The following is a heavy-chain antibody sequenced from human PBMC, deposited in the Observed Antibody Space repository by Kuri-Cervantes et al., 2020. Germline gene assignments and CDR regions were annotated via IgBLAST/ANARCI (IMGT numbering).Heavy chain of an antibody. CDR3: AKGAGPLYYYFDY. CDR2: ISWNSDSI. Sequence: SLKISCAASGFTLSNYWMHWVRQAPGKGLEWVSGISWNSDSIGYGDSVKGRFTIARDNAKNSLYLQMNSLRDEDTALYYCAKGAGPLYYYFDYWGQGTLVTVSS. CDR1: GFTLSNYW. J-gene: IGHJ4*02. V-gene: IGHV3-9*01. D-gene: IGHD6-19*01.